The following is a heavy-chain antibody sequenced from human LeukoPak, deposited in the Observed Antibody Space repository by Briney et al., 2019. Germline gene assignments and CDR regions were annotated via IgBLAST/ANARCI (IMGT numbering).Heavy chain of an antibody. D-gene: IGHD6-13*01. CDR2: MNPNSGNT. J-gene: IGHJ4*02. CDR3: ARDIVDSSSWYYFDY. Sequence: ASVKVSCKASGYTFTSYDINWVRQATGQGLEWMGWMNPNSGNTAYAQNFQGRVTITRNTSISTAYMELSSLRAEDTAVYYCARDIVDSSSWYYFDYWGQGTLVTVSS. CDR1: GYTFTSYD. V-gene: IGHV1-8*03.